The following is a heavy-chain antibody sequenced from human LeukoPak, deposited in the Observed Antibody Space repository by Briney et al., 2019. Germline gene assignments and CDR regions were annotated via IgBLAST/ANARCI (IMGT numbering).Heavy chain of an antibody. CDR1: GLTFSSSW. V-gene: IGHV3-7*03. J-gene: IGHJ2*01. D-gene: IGHD1-26*01. Sequence: PGGSLRLSCAASGLTFSSSWMNWIRQAPGKGPEWLANINPAGSQKDYVDSVKGRFTASRDNAQNSLYLQLSSLRVEDTAVYYCTKVLYYDPLTWYFDVWGRGTLVSVSS. CDR2: INPAGSQK. CDR3: TKVLYYDPLTWYFDV.